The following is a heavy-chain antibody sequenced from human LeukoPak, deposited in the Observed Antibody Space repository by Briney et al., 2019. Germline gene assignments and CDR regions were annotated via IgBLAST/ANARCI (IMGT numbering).Heavy chain of an antibody. CDR2: ISGSGGNT. Sequence: QPGGSLRLSCAASGFTFSNYAMSWVRQVPGKGLEWVSAISGSGGNTFYADSVKGRFTISRDNSKNTLYLQVNSLRAADTAIYYCAKVQEMDTSLPPFHYWVQGTLVTVSS. J-gene: IGHJ4*02. CDR3: AKVQEMDTSLPPFHY. D-gene: IGHD5-24*01. V-gene: IGHV3-23*01. CDR1: GFTFSNYA.